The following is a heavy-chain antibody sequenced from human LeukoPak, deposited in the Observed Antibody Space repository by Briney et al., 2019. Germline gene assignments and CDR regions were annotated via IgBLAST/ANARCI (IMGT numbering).Heavy chain of an antibody. Sequence: SQTLSLTCTVSGGSISSGGYSWSWIRQHPGKGLEWIGYIYYSGSTYYNPPLKSRVTISVDTSKNQFSLKLSSVTAADTAVYYCARGPPEGSWWGQGTLVTVSS. CDR2: IYYSGST. D-gene: IGHD1-14*01. CDR3: ARGPPEGSW. V-gene: IGHV4-31*03. CDR1: GGSISSGGYS. J-gene: IGHJ4*02.